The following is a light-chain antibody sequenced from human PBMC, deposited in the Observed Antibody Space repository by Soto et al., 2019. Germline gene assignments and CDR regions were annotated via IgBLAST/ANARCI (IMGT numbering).Light chain of an antibody. Sequence: EIVMTQSPATLSVSPGERATLSCRASQSVGYNLAWYQQKPGQAPRLLIYAASTRATGIPARFSGSGSGTEFTLTISSLQSEDFAVYYCQQYNNWPLTVGGGTKVDIK. CDR3: QQYNNWPLT. CDR2: AAS. CDR1: QSVGYN. J-gene: IGKJ4*01. V-gene: IGKV3-15*01.